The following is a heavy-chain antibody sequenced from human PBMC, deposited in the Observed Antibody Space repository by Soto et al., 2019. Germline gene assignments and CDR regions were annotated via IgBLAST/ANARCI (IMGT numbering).Heavy chain of an antibody. CDR3: ARDDYYGSGSYHRGFDY. J-gene: IGHJ4*02. CDR2: INHSGST. D-gene: IGHD3-10*01. Sequence: SETLSLTCAVYGGSFSGYYWSWIRQPPGKGLEWIGEINHSGSTNYNPSLKSRVTISVDTSKNQFSLKLSSVTAADTAVYYCARDDYYGSGSYHRGFDYWGQGTLVTVSS. V-gene: IGHV4-34*01. CDR1: GGSFSGYY.